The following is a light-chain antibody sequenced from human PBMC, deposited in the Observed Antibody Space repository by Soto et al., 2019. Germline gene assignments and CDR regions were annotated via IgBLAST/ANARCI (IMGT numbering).Light chain of an antibody. CDR3: QQYGGSPRT. V-gene: IGKV3-20*01. J-gene: IGKJ1*01. CDR1: QSLSSNS. Sequence: EIVLTQFSDTLSLSPGERATLSCRASQSLSSNSLAWYQQKRGQAPRLLIHGASSRATGIPDRFSGSGSGTDFTLTISRLEPEDFAVYYCQQYGGSPRTFGQGTKVDIK. CDR2: GAS.